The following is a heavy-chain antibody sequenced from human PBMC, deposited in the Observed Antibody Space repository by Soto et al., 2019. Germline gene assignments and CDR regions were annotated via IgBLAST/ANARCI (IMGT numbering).Heavy chain of an antibody. CDR3: ARGLNYYDGSGYYSTRPNWFES. Sequence: PSETLSLTCTVSGGSNSTDNNYWSWIRQRPGMGLEWLGYIYYSGYTYYNPSLKSRVMTSVDTSKNQFSLRLSSVTAADTAVYYCARGLNYYDGSGYYSTRPNWFESWGQGTLVTVSS. V-gene: IGHV4-31*03. D-gene: IGHD3-22*01. CDR1: GGSNSTDNNY. J-gene: IGHJ5*01. CDR2: IYYSGYT.